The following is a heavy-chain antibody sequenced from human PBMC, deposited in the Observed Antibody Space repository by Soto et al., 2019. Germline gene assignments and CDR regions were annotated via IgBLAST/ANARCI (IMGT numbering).Heavy chain of an antibody. V-gene: IGHV5-51*01. J-gene: IGHJ4*02. CDR2: IYPGDSNT. D-gene: IGHD2-2*01. CDR3: ARQGYCSTTACYAVDY. Sequence: PGESLTTSCQVSGYTFTSYCIGWVLQMPGKGLEWMGIIYPGDSNTRYSPSFQGQVTISADKSISTAYLQWSSLKATDTAMYFCARQGYCSTTACYAVDYWGQGTMVTVSS. CDR1: GYTFTSYC.